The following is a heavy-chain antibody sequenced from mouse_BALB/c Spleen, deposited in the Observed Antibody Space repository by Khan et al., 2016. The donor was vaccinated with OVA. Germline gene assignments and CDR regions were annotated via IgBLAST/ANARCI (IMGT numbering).Heavy chain of an antibody. CDR2: ISYSGCT. J-gene: IGHJ2*01. V-gene: IGHV3-2*02. D-gene: IGHD2-1*01. CDR3: ARTRVWGNYEGGVDDFAY. CDR1: FSSIPHDYS. Sequence: VPLHYSLPFLFKPSLSLSLTFPFTFSSIPHDYSCNWILQFPGNKLEWMSFISYSGCTSYNPYLKSRFSITRDTSTNQFFLQLNSVTTEDTATYYCARTRVWGNYEGGVDDFAYWGQGTTLTVSA.